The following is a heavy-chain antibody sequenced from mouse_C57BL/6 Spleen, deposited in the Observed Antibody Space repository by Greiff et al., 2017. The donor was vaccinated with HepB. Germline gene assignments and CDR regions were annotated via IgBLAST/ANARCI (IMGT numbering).Heavy chain of an antibody. D-gene: IGHD1-1*02. CDR1: GFTFSDYY. J-gene: IGHJ4*01. CDR3: ARVLWAYAMDY. V-gene: IGHV5-16*01. CDR2: INYDGSST. Sequence: EVMLVESEGGLVQPGSSMKLSCTASGFTFSDYYMAWVRQVPEKGLEWVANINYDGSSTYYLDSLKSRFIISRDNAKNILYLQMSSLKSEDTATYYCARVLWAYAMDYWGQGTSVTVSS.